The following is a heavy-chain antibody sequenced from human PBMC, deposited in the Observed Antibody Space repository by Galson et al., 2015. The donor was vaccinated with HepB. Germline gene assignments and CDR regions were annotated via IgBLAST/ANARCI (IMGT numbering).Heavy chain of an antibody. V-gene: IGHV1-69*04. J-gene: IGHJ6*02. CDR3: ARARDAGTYLYYYYGMDV. CDR1: GGTFSSYA. Sequence: SVKVSCKASGGTFSSYAISWVRQAPGQGLEWMGRIVPVLDVANYAQSFQGRVTITADKSTNTAYMELSRMRSEDTAVDYCARARDAGTYLYYYYGMDVWGQGTTVTVSS. CDR2: IVPVLDVA. D-gene: IGHD1-26*01.